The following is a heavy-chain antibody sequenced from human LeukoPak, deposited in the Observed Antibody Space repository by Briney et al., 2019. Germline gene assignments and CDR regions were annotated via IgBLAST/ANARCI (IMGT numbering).Heavy chain of an antibody. J-gene: IGHJ3*02. V-gene: IGHV4-59*12. CDR2: IYYSGST. D-gene: IGHD2-2*03. CDR1: GGSISSYY. Sequence: SETLSLTCTVSGGSISSYYWSWIRQPPGKGLEWIGYIYYSGSTNYNPSLKSRVTISVDTSKNQFSLKLSSVTAADTAVYYCAREVGYCSSTSCSEAFDIWGQGTMVTVSS. CDR3: AREVGYCSSTSCSEAFDI.